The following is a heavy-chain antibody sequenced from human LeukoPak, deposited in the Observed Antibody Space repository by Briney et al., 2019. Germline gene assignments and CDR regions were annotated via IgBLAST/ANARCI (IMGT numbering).Heavy chain of an antibody. J-gene: IGHJ4*02. D-gene: IGHD3-10*01. CDR3: ARDSASGSYYKPFDY. CDR1: GGSISSGSYY. V-gene: IGHV4-61*02. CDR2: IYTSGGT. Sequence: SETLSLTCTVSGGSISSGSYYWSWIRQPAGKGLEWIGRIYTSGGTNYNPSLKSRVTMSVDTSKNQFSLKLSSVTAADTAVYYCARDSASGSYYKPFDYWGQGTLVTVSS.